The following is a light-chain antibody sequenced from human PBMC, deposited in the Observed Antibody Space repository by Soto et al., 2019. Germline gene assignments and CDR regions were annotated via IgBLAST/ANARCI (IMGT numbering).Light chain of an antibody. V-gene: IGKV1-39*01. J-gene: IGKJ1*01. Sequence: DIQMTQSPSSLSASVVDRVTITCRASQSISSYLNWYQQKPGKAPKVLIYAASSLQSGVPSRFSGSGSGTDFSLTISSLQPEDVATYYCQKYNGAPWTFGQGTKVDI. CDR2: AAS. CDR3: QKYNGAPWT. CDR1: QSISSY.